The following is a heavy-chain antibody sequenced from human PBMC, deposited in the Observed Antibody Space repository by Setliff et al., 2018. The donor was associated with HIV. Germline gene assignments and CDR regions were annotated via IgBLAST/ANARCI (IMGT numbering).Heavy chain of an antibody. CDR3: ARVGPTGFYDF. Sequence: ASVKVSCKTSGYTFTSFAIHWMRQAPGQWLEWMGWINAGTGDVKYSQSFQGRVTLTRDTSASTAYIEFTSLRREDTAVYYCARVGPTGFYDFWGQGTLVTVSS. V-gene: IGHV1-3*01. D-gene: IGHD3-9*01. CDR1: GYTFTSFA. CDR2: INAGTGDV. J-gene: IGHJ4*02.